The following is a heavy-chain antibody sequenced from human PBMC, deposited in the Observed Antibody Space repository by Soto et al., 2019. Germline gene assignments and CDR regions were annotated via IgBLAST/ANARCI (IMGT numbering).Heavy chain of an antibody. CDR1: GITFTSYA. CDR3: AKDPRIVVVVSAWWYFDL. D-gene: IGHD2-15*01. Sequence: GGSLRLSCAASGITFTSYAMSWVRQAPGKGLVWVSGISGSGDSTNYADSVKGRFTISRDNSKNTLYLQMNSLRAEDTAVYYCAKDPRIVVVVSAWWYFDLWGRGTRVTVSS. CDR2: ISGSGDST. V-gene: IGHV3-23*01. J-gene: IGHJ2*01.